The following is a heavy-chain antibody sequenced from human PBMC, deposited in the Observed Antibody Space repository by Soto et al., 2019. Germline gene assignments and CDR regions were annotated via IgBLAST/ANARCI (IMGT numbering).Heavy chain of an antibody. D-gene: IGHD6-13*01. CDR2: ISSSSSTI. CDR3: ARDLGSSWYPEYFQH. J-gene: IGHJ1*01. Sequence: GSLRLSCAASGFTFSSYSMNWVRQAPGKGLERVSYISSSSSTIYYADSVKGRFTISRDNAKNSLYLQMNSLRAEDTAVYYCARDLGSSWYPEYFQHWGQGTLVTVSS. V-gene: IGHV3-48*01. CDR1: GFTFSSYS.